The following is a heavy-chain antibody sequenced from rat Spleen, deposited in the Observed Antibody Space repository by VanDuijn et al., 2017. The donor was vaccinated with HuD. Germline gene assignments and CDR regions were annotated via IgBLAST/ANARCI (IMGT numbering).Heavy chain of an antibody. CDR2: MWRSGST. D-gene: IGHD5-1*01. V-gene: IGHV2S63*01. CDR1: GISFTDYS. Sequence: VQLKESGPGLVQPSQTLSLTCTVSGISFTDYSVHWVRQPPGKGLEWMGVMWRSGSTEYNSGLKSRLSISRDTSKSQVFLKMKSLQTEDTAIYHCTRAPGKGYVMDAWGQGTAVTVSS. CDR3: TRAPGKGYVMDA. J-gene: IGHJ4*01.